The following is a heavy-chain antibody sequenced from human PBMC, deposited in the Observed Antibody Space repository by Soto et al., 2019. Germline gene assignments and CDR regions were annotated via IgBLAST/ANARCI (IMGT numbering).Heavy chain of an antibody. V-gene: IGHV1-46*03. Sequence: QVQVVQSGAEVKKPGASVKISCKASGYTFTDYYMHWVRQAPGQGLEWMGRINPSGGGTAKAQKFQGRVTMPGDTSTSTAYMELSSLRSEDTAVYYCSRGRQYYQYAMDVWGQGTTVTVSS. CDR2: INPSGGGT. J-gene: IGHJ6*02. CDR1: GYTFTDYY. CDR3: SRGRQYYQYAMDV.